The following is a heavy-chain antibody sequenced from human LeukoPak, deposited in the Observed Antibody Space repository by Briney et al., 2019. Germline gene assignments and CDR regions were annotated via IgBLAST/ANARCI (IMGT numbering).Heavy chain of an antibody. J-gene: IGHJ4*02. CDR2: IYADDSET. Sequence: GESLQISCVGSGYSLSSSWIGWVRQLPGKGLEWMGIIYADDSETRYSPSFQGQVTISVDKSINTAYLQWSSLKASDTAIYYCARPFDTSGFDYWGQGTLVTVSS. CDR1: GYSLSSSW. D-gene: IGHD3-22*01. CDR3: ARPFDTSGFDY. V-gene: IGHV5-51*01.